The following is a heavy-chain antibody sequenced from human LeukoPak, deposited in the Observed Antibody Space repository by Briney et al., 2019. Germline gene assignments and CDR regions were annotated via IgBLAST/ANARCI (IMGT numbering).Heavy chain of an antibody. J-gene: IGHJ3*02. V-gene: IGHV4-39*01. CDR1: GGSISSSSYY. CDR2: IYYGGST. D-gene: IGHD2-15*01. CDR3: ARFSRSTGSRFAGLAFDI. Sequence: SETLSLTCPVSGGSISSSSYYWGWIRQPPGKGLEWIANIYYGGSTAYNPSLRNRVTISVDTSKNQFSLKVNSVTAADTAVYYCARFSRSTGSRFAGLAFDIWGQGTMVTVSS.